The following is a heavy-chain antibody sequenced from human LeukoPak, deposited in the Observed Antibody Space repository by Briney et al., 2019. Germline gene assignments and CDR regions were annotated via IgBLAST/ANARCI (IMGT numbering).Heavy chain of an antibody. V-gene: IGHV4-59*01. D-gene: IGHD6-19*01. CDR1: GASISGYY. CDR2: IYYSGST. CDR3: ARDRGSGYWYFDL. Sequence: PSETLSLTCTVSGASISGYYWSWIRQPPGKGLEWIAYIYYSGSTNYNPSLKSRVTISVDTSKNQFSLNLSSVTAADTAMYYCARDRGSGYWYFDLWGRGTLVTVSS. J-gene: IGHJ2*01.